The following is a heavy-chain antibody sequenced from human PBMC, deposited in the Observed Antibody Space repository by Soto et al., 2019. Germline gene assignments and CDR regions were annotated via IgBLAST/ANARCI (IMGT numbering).Heavy chain of an antibody. V-gene: IGHV1-69*06. Sequence: SVKVSCKASGGTFSSYAISWVRQAPGQGLEWMGGIIPIFGTANYAQKFQGRVTITADKSTSTAYMELSSLRSEDTAVYYCARDLKTDYYDSSGYPNNLFDPWGQGTLVTVSS. J-gene: IGHJ5*02. CDR3: ARDLKTDYYDSSGYPNNLFDP. CDR2: IIPIFGTA. CDR1: GGTFSSYA. D-gene: IGHD3-22*01.